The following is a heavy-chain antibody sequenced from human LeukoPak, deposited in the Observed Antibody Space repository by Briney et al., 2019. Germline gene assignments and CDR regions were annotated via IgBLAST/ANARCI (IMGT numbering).Heavy chain of an antibody. CDR1: GGTFSSYA. Sequence: SVKVSCKASGGTFSSYAISWVRQAPGQGLEWMGGIIPIFGTANYAQKFQGRVTITADESTSTAYMELSSLRSEDTAVYYCAREGITGTTETFDAFDIWGQGTMVTVSS. D-gene: IGHD1-7*01. CDR2: IIPIFGTA. CDR3: AREGITGTTETFDAFDI. J-gene: IGHJ3*02. V-gene: IGHV1-69*13.